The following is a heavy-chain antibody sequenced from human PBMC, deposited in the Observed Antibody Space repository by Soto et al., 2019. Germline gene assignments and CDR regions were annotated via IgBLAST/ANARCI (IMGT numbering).Heavy chain of an antibody. CDR1: GFTFSSYS. Sequence: EVQLVESGGGLVKPGESLRLSCAASGFTFSSYSMNWVRQAPGKGLEWVSSISSSSSYIYYADSVKGRFTISRDNAKNSLYLQMNSLRAEDTAVYYCARDGRQQGEDWFDPWGQGTLVTVSS. V-gene: IGHV3-21*01. CDR2: ISSSSSYI. CDR3: ARDGRQQGEDWFDP. D-gene: IGHD3-16*01. J-gene: IGHJ5*02.